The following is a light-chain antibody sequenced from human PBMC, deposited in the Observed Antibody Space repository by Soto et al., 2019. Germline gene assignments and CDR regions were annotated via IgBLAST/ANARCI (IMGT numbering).Light chain of an antibody. CDR3: SSYTSSSAWV. CDR2: EVS. J-gene: IGLJ3*02. Sequence: QSALTQPASVSGSPGQSITISCTGTGSDVGGYKYVSWYQQHPGKAPNLMIYEVSNRPSGVSNRFSGSKSGNTASLTISGLQAEDEADYYCSSYTSSSAWVFGGGTKVTVL. CDR1: GSDVGGYKY. V-gene: IGLV2-14*01.